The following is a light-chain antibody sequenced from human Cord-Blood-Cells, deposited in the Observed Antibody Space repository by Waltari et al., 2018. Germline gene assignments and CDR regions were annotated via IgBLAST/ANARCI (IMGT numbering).Light chain of an antibody. CDR1: SSDVGSYNL. Sequence: QSALTQPVSVSGSPGQSITISCTGTSSDVGSYNLVSWYQQHPGKAPKLMIYEGSKRASGVSNRFSGSKSGNTASLTISGLQAEDEADYYCCSYAGSSTWVFGGGTKLTVL. CDR2: EGS. V-gene: IGLV2-23*01. J-gene: IGLJ3*02. CDR3: CSYAGSSTWV.